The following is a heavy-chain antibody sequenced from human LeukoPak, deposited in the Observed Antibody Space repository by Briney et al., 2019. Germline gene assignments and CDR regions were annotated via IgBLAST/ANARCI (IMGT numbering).Heavy chain of an antibody. V-gene: IGHV4-39*07. CDR2: IYYSGST. CDR1: GGSISSSSYY. J-gene: IGHJ3*02. D-gene: IGHD3-9*01. CDR3: ARWAPHLDILTGYPEDAFDI. Sequence: MSSETLSLTCTVSGGSISSSSYYWGWIRQPPGKGLEWIGSIYYSGSTYYNPSLKSRVTISVDTSKNQFSLKLSSVTAADTAVYYCARWAPHLDILTGYPEDAFDIWGQGTMVTVSS.